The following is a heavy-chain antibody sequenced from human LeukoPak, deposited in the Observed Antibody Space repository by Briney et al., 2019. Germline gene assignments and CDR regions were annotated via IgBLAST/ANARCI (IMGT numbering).Heavy chain of an antibody. V-gene: IGHV3-23*01. CDR2: ISGRGGST. CDR3: AKYDSSGYYYSGFDY. CDR1: GFTFSSYA. J-gene: IGHJ4*02. D-gene: IGHD3-22*01. Sequence: GGTLRLSCAASGFTFSSYAMSWVRQAPGKGLDWVSAISGRGGSTYYADSVKGRFTISRDNSKNTLYLQMNSLRAEDTAVYYCAKYDSSGYYYSGFDYWGQGTLVTVSS.